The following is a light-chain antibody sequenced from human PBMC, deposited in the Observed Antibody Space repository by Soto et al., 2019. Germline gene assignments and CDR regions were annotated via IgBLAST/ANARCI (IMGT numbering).Light chain of an antibody. Sequence: DVQMTQSPSTLSASVGDRVTITCRASQSVNTWLAWFQQKPGKAPKVPIYRASNLEIGVPSRFSGSGSGTEFILTISSLQPDDFATYYCQQYSGYPWTFGQGTKVEIK. V-gene: IGKV1-5*03. CDR3: QQYSGYPWT. J-gene: IGKJ1*01. CDR2: RAS. CDR1: QSVNTW.